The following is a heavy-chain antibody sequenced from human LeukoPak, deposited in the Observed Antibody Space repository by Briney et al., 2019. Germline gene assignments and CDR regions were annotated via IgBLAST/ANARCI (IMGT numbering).Heavy chain of an antibody. CDR3: AREGVVAAAVYFDY. CDR1: RFTFSSYS. Sequence: GGSLRLSCAASRFTFSSYSMNWVRQAPGKGLEWVSYISSSGSTIYYADSVKGRFTISRDNAKNSLYLQMNSLRAEDTAVYYCAREGVVAAAVYFDYWGQGTLVTVSS. D-gene: IGHD6-13*01. J-gene: IGHJ4*02. V-gene: IGHV3-48*04. CDR2: ISSSGSTI.